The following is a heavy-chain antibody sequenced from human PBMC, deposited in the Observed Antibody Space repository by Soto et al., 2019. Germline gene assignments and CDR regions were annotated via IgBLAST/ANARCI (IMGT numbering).Heavy chain of an antibody. CDR3: VKVASRSAWFWFDN. V-gene: IGHV3-23*01. Sequence: GGSLRLPCVGSGFIFSNYAMTWVRQAPGKGLEWVASVTGASDNRFYGESVRGRFTISRDNSRNTLYLQMSSLRAEDTAVYYCVKVASRSAWFWFDNWGQGTPVTVSS. CDR2: VTGASDNR. J-gene: IGHJ4*02. D-gene: IGHD3-10*01. CDR1: GFIFSNYA.